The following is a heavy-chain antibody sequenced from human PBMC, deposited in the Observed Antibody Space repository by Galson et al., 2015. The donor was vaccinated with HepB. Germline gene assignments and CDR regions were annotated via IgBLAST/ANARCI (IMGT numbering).Heavy chain of an antibody. CDR1: GYTFTNYY. CDR3: ARDPQSVPGAAGWFDP. Sequence: SVKVSCKASGYTFTNYYINWVRQAPGQGLEWVGVINPGGVSTSYAQKFQGRVTMTRDTSTSTVYMELSGLRSEDTAVYFCARDPQSVPGAAGWFDPWGQGTLVTVS. J-gene: IGHJ5*02. D-gene: IGHD3-10*01. CDR2: INPGGVST. V-gene: IGHV1-46*01.